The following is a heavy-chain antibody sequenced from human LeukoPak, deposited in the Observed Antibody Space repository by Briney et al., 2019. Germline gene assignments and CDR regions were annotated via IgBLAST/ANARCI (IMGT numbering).Heavy chain of an antibody. V-gene: IGHV1-69*11. CDR3: ASRQLDSYYYYYMDV. CDR2: IIPILGTA. J-gene: IGHJ6*03. CDR1: GGTFSSYA. D-gene: IGHD6-6*01. Sequence: GASVKVSCKASGGTFSSYAISWVRQAPGQGLEWMGRIIPILGTANYAQKFQGRVAITTDESTSTAYMELSSLRSEDTAVYYCASRQLDSYYYYYMDVWGKGTTVTVSS.